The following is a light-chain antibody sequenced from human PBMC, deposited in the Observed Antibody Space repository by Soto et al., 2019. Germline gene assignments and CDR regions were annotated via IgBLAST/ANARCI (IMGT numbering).Light chain of an antibody. CDR2: KVS. Sequence: DIQMTQSPSSLSASVGDRVSITCRASQSISNYLNWYQQKPGKAPNLLIYKVSNLQSGVPSRFSGSGSGTEFTLTISSLQPDDFATYYCQQFNSYSYSRMFGQGTKVDIK. J-gene: IGKJ1*01. V-gene: IGKV1-5*03. CDR3: QQFNSYSYSRM. CDR1: QSISNY.